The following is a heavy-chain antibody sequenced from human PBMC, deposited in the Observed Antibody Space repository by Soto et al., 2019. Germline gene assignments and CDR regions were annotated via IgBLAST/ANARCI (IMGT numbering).Heavy chain of an antibody. CDR2: ISSRSNYT. V-gene: IGHV3-11*05. CDR1: GVTFGAQY. J-gene: IGHJ4*02. D-gene: IGHD5-12*01. CDR3: ARVLSGTGSFDY. Sequence: QVQLVESGGSLVKPGGSLRLSCAASGVTFGAQYMTWIRQAPGKGLEWLSYISSRSNYTDYADSVKGRFTTSRDNAKNSLYLQMNSLRAEDTAVYYCARVLSGTGSFDYWGQGTLVTVSS.